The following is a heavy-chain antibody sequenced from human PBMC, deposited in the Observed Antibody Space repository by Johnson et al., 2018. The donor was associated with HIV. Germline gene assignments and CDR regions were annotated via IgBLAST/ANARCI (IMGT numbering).Heavy chain of an antibody. J-gene: IGHJ3*02. Sequence: MQLVESGGDLVEPGESLRLSCVASGFTFSNAWMHWVRQAPGKGLEWVGRIKSKTDGGTIDYAAPVKGRFTISRDDSKNTLYLQMNSLKTEDTALYYCNTDRVDGGGSYYNAFDIWGKGTMVTVSS. CDR2: IKSKTDGGTI. V-gene: IGHV3-15*01. CDR3: NTDRVDGGGSYYNAFDI. D-gene: IGHD1-26*01. CDR1: GFTFSNAW.